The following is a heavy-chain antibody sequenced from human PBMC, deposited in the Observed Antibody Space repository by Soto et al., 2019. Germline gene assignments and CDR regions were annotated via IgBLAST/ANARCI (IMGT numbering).Heavy chain of an antibody. Sequence: PSETLSLTCTVSGGSISSSSYYWGWIRQPPGKGLEWIGSIFYSGNTYYNPSLKSRVTISVDTSKNQFSLKLTFVTAADTAVYYFARSKFSGWYSGNGFAPWGQGTQVTVSS. CDR2: IFYSGNT. D-gene: IGHD6-19*01. CDR1: GGSISSSSYY. V-gene: IGHV4-39*01. CDR3: ARSKFSGWYSGNGFAP. J-gene: IGHJ5*02.